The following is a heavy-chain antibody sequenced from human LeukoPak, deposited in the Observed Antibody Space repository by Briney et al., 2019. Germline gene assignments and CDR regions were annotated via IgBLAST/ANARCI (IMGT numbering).Heavy chain of an antibody. J-gene: IGHJ5*02. V-gene: IGHV3-23*01. CDR3: ARIPQRVPHNWFDP. CDR2: ISGNGRQT. D-gene: IGHD1-1*01. CDR1: GFNFNNYA. Sequence: QTGGSLRLSCVTSGFNFNNYAMAWVRQAPGRGLQWVSTISGNGRQTYYLNSLRGRFSVSRDNSKETLFLQLNSLTADDTAIYYCARIPQRVPHNWFDPWGQGTLVTVSS.